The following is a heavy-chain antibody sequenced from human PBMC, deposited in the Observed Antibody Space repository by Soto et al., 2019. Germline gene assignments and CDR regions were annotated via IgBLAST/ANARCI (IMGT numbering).Heavy chain of an antibody. CDR3: TTDRASYYDILTGYYGGLFDP. J-gene: IGHJ5*02. D-gene: IGHD3-9*01. V-gene: IGHV3-15*01. CDR1: GFTFSNAW. Sequence: PGGSLRLSCAASGFTFSNAWMSWVRQAPGKGLEWVGRIKSKTDGGTTDYAAPVKGRFTISRDDSKNTLYLQMNSLKTEDTAVYYCTTDRASYYDILTGYYGGLFDPWGQGTLVTVSS. CDR2: IKSKTDGGTT.